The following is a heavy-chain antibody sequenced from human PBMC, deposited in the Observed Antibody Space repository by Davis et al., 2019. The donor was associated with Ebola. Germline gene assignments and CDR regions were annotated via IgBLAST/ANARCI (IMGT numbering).Heavy chain of an antibody. CDR2: IYPGDSDT. J-gene: IGHJ3*02. CDR3: ARLRSSGWYGGDAFDI. Sequence: GESLKISCKGSGYSFTSYWIGWVRQMPGKGLEWMGIIYPGDSDTRYSPSFQGQVTISADKSISTAYLQWSSLKASDTAMYYCARLRSSGWYGGDAFDIWGQGPMVTVSS. D-gene: IGHD6-19*01. V-gene: IGHV5-51*01. CDR1: GYSFTSYW.